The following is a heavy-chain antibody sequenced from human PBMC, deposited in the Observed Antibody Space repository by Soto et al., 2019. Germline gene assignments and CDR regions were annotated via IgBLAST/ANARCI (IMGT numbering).Heavy chain of an antibody. V-gene: IGHV2-5*02. J-gene: IGHJ4*02. CDR3: AHRQGAAAVAY. CDR1: GFSLSSSGVA. CDR2: IYWDDDE. Sequence: QITLKESGPTLVKPTQTLTLTCSFSGFSLSSSGVAVGWIRQPPGKALEWLALIYWDDDERYSPSLQRRLTISKDTSKNQVVLRMTNMDPSDTGTYYCAHRQGAAAVAYWGQGTLVTVSS. D-gene: IGHD6-13*01.